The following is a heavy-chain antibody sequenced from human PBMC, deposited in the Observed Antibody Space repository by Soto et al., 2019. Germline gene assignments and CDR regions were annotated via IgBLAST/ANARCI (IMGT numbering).Heavy chain of an antibody. D-gene: IGHD3-3*01. CDR3: ARGQAFWTGYYRMPYYFDY. CDR2: LYYRGST. CDR1: GGSVSSGSYY. V-gene: IGHV4-61*01. J-gene: IGHJ4*02. Sequence: PGGASETLSLTCTVSGGSVSSGSYYGSGIRQPPGKGLEYIRYLYYRGSTNYNPSLKSRATISVDTPKNQFSLKLPSVTAADTAIYFCARGQAFWTGYYRMPYYFDYWGRGTLVTVSS.